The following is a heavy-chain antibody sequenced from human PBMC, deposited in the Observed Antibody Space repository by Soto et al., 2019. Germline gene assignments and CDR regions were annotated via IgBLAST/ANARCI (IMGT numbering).Heavy chain of an antibody. D-gene: IGHD6-19*01. CDR2: ITYDGGSE. Sequence: ESGGGVVQPGRSLRLYCAASGFTLSSCGMHWVRQAPGKGLEWVGVITYDGGSEHYADFVKGRFTISRDSSENTVYLQMNSLRVEDSAVYYCAKEQSSGYYRVVDYWGQGTLVTVSS. J-gene: IGHJ4*02. V-gene: IGHV3-30*18. CDR1: GFTLSSCG. CDR3: AKEQSSGYYRVVDY.